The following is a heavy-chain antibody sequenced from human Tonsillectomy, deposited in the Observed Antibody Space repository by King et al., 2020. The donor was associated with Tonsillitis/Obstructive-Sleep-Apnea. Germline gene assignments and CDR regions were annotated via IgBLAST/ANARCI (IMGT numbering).Heavy chain of an antibody. CDR1: GFTFSSYP. D-gene: IGHD3-10*01. CDR3: TRGGITLVRGDIPNFGMDA. Sequence: VQLVESGGGVVQPGRSLRLSCTASGFTFSSYPMHWVCQAPGKGLEWVAVISYDGTNKYYADSVKGRFTISRDNSRNTLYLQMNSLRTEDTAVYYCTRGGITLVRGDIPNFGMDAWGQGTTVTVSS. CDR2: ISYDGTNK. J-gene: IGHJ6*02. V-gene: IGHV3-30*04.